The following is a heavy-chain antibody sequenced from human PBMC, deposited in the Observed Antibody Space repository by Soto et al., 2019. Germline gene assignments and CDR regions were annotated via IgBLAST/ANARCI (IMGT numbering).Heavy chain of an antibody. J-gene: IGHJ4*02. CDR1: GLPHSNFA. CDR2: IYGSGRGI. D-gene: IGHD2-21*01. Sequence: GGSLRLSCSASGLPHSNFAMMWVRQAPRKGLECVSGIYGSGRGIEYADSVKGRFTISRDNSKNTVYLQMTDLRADDTVVYYCAKDAVYNDGLWLMDHWGRGTQVTVSS. V-gene: IGHV3-23*05. CDR3: AKDAVYNDGLWLMDH.